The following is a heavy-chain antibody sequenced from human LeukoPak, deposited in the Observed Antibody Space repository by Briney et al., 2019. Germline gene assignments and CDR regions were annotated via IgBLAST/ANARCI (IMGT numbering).Heavy chain of an antibody. Sequence: ASVKVSCEASGYTFTSYYMHWVRQAPGQGLEWMGIINPSGGSTSYAQKFQGRVTMTRNTSTSTVYMELSSLRSEDTAVYYCARDSVAVAPSTWFDPWGQGTLVTVSS. D-gene: IGHD6-19*01. CDR3: ARDSVAVAPSTWFDP. CDR1: GYTFTSYY. CDR2: INPSGGST. J-gene: IGHJ5*02. V-gene: IGHV1-46*01.